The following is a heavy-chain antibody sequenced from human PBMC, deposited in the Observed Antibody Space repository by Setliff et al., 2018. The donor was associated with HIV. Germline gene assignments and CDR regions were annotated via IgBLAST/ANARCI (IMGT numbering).Heavy chain of an antibody. J-gene: IGHJ4*02. D-gene: IGHD5-12*01. CDR2: IHQSGTA. V-gene: IGHV4-39*01. Sequence: SETLSLTCAVSGVSVNNDDDYWGWIRQPPGKGLEWIAIIHQSGTAHKRPSLNSRFTISVDTSKNQFSLKLRSVTAADTAVYYCARQPLYNDYDWRSYYFDYWGQGSLVTVSS. CDR1: GVSVNNDDDY. CDR3: ARQPLYNDYDWRSYYFDY.